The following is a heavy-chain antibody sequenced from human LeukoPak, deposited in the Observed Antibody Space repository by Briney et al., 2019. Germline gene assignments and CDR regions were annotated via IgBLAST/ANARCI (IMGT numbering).Heavy chain of an antibody. CDR1: GGSISSYY. D-gene: IGHD6-6*01. CDR3: VRRVAVRGFYGFDI. J-gene: IGHJ3*02. Sequence: SETLSLTCTVSGGSISSYYWSWIRQPPGKGLEWIGYIYYSGNSNYNPSLKSRVTMSLDTSKYQFSLKLSSVTAADTAVYYCVRRVAVRGFYGFDIWGQGAMVTVSS. CDR2: IYYSGNS. V-gene: IGHV4-59*12.